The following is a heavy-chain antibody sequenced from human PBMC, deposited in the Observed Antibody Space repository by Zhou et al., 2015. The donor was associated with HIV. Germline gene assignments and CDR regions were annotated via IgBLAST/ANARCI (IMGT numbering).Heavy chain of an antibody. Sequence: QVQLVQSGAEVKKPGSSVKVSCKASGGTFSSYAISWVRQAPGQGLEWMGGIIPIFGTANYAQKFQGRVTMTTDTSTSTAYMEVRSLRSDDTAVYYCARDCSSTSCYYAMDVWGQGTTVTVSS. D-gene: IGHD2-2*01. CDR3: ARDCSSTSCYYAMDV. V-gene: IGHV1-69*06. J-gene: IGHJ6*02. CDR1: GGTFSSYA. CDR2: IIPIFGTA.